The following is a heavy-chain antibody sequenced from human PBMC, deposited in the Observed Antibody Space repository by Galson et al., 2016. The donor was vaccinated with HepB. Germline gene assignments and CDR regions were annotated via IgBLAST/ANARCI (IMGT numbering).Heavy chain of an antibody. CDR3: ARGGWDRTNDF. D-gene: IGHD1-1*01. CDR1: GYTFTTYA. V-gene: IGHV1-3*01. J-gene: IGHJ4*02. Sequence: SVKVSCKASGYTFTTYAMHWVHRAPGQRLEWMGWINVGNGNTKYSQKFQGRVTITRDTSASTAYMGLSSLRSQDTAVYYCARGGWDRTNDFWGQGTLVTVSS. CDR2: INVGNGNT.